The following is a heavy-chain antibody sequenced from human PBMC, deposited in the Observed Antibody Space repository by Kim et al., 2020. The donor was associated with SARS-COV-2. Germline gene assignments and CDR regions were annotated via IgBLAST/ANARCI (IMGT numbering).Heavy chain of an antibody. CDR1: GFTFSSYG. CDR3: AKDLRDIVVVTAIGNY. Sequence: GGSLRLSCAASGFTFSSYGMHWVRQAPGKGLEWVAVISYDGSNKYYADSVKGRFTISRDNSKNTLYLQMNSLRAEDTAVYYCAKDLRDIVVVTAIGNYWGQGTLVTVSS. D-gene: IGHD2-21*02. J-gene: IGHJ4*02. CDR2: ISYDGSNK. V-gene: IGHV3-30*18.